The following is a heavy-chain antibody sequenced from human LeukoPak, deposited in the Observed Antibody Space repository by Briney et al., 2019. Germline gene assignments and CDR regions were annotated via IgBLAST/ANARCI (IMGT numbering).Heavy chain of an antibody. D-gene: IGHD3-9*01. Sequence: GASVKVSCKASGGTFSSYAISWVRQAPGQGLEWMGGIIPIFGTANYAQKFQGRVTITADESTSTAYMELSSLRSEDTAVYYCARGPSGDYDILTGYCHFDYWGQGTLVTVSS. V-gene: IGHV1-69*13. CDR3: ARGPSGDYDILTGYCHFDY. CDR2: IIPIFGTA. CDR1: GGTFSSYA. J-gene: IGHJ4*02.